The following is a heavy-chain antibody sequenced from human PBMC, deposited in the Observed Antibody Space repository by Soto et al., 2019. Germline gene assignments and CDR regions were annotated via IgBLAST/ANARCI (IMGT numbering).Heavy chain of an antibody. Sequence: GASVKVSCKASGGTFSIYAIIWVRQAPGQGLEWMGGIIPIFGTANYAQKFQGRVTITADESTSTAYMELSSLRSEDTAVYYCARGRSSGVIYYFDYWGQGTLVTVSS. CDR1: GGTFSIYA. D-gene: IGHD6-6*01. CDR3: ARGRSSGVIYYFDY. V-gene: IGHV1-69*13. CDR2: IIPIFGTA. J-gene: IGHJ4*02.